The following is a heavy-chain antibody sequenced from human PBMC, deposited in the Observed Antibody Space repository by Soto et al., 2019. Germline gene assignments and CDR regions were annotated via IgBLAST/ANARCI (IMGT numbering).Heavy chain of an antibody. V-gene: IGHV2-5*02. D-gene: IGHD4-17*01. CDR1: GFSLTTSGVG. Sequence: QITLKESGPTLVKPTQTLTLTCTFSGFSLTTSGVGVGWIRQPPGKALEWLAVIYWDDDKRYSPSLKSRLTITKDTSKNQVVLTLTNMDPVDTATYYGARHGDYGETDYWGQGTLVTVS. CDR2: IYWDDDK. J-gene: IGHJ4*02. CDR3: ARHGDYGETDY.